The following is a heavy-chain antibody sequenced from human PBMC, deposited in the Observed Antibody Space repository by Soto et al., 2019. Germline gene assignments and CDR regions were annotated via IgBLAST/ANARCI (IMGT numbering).Heavy chain of an antibody. CDR2: IYSGGST. CDR1: GFTVSSNY. CDR3: ARDPLDNWFDP. J-gene: IGHJ5*02. Sequence: GGSQRLSCAASGFTVSSNYMSWVRQAPGKGLEWVSVIYSGGSTYYADSVKGRFTISRDNSKNTLYLQMNSLRAEDTAVYYCARDPLDNWFDPWGQGTLVTVSS. V-gene: IGHV3-53*01.